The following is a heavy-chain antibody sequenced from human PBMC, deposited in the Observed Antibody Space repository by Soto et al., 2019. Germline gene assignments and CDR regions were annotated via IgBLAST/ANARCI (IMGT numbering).Heavy chain of an antibody. V-gene: IGHV1-69*15. Sequence: QVLLVQSGAEMKKPGSSVKVSCKASGGSFSTSSINWVRQAPGQRPEWMANILPIFGTADYAQTFQGRATIPADQTRTTADGERRSLLSEDTAVCYWARGHEFGGNTDAYDIWGQGTAVTVSS. J-gene: IGHJ3*02. CDR1: GGSFSTSS. D-gene: IGHD2-15*01. CDR2: ILPIFGTA. CDR3: ARGHEFGGNTDAYDI.